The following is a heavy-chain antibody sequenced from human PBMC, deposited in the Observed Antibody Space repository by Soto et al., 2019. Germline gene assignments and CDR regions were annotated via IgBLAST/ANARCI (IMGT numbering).Heavy chain of an antibody. J-gene: IGHJ5*02. Sequence: QVQLVQSGAEVKKPGSSVKVSCRTSGGTFSNYAISWVRQAPGRGLEWMGGIIPIFGTVVYAKKLQGRVTSCADSSTRMGYMEFSSLRSDDTAVYYCAKFDPLGALLWFDRWGQRTLVTASS. CDR1: GGTFSNYA. CDR3: AKFDPLGALLWFDR. V-gene: IGHV1-69*06. D-gene: IGHD3-16*01. CDR2: IIPIFGTV.